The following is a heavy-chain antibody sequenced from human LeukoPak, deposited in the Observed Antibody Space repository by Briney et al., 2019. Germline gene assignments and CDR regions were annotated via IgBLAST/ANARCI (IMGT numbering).Heavy chain of an antibody. D-gene: IGHD3-22*01. Sequence: GGSLRLSCAASGFVYENYGMTWVRQAPGKGLEWVCGINWNGGKIVYADSVKGRFTISRDNFKNTLYLQMNSLRAEDTAVYYCASLYYYDSSGYYYGDAFDIWGQGTMVTVSS. CDR2: INWNGGKI. CDR3: ASLYYYDSSGYYYGDAFDI. J-gene: IGHJ3*02. CDR1: GFVYENYG. V-gene: IGHV3-20*04.